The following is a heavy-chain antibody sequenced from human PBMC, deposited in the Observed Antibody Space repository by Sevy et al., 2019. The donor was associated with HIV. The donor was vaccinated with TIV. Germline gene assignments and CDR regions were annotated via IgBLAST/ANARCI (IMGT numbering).Heavy chain of an antibody. J-gene: IGHJ4*02. V-gene: IGHV3-23*01. Sequence: GGSLRLSCAASGFSFTNYAMSWVRQAPGKGLEWVSAISGTAAYTYYADSVKGRFTISRDNSKNTIYLQMNSLRAEDTATYFCAKDSTLGPITPDYWGQGILVTVSS. CDR1: GFSFTNYA. D-gene: IGHD1-26*01. CDR2: ISGTAAYT. CDR3: AKDSTLGPITPDY.